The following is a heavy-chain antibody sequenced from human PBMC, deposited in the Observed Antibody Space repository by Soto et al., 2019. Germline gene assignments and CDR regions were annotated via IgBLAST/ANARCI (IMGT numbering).Heavy chain of an antibody. CDR3: ARQYYYDSSGYRRPFDH. CDR2: MYWDSDK. V-gene: IGHV2-5*02. J-gene: IGHJ4*02. Sequence: PTLVNPTQTLTLTCTLSGFSLSTGVGVGWIRQPPGKALEWLALMYWDSDKRYRPSLESRLSITKDPSKNQVVLTMTNMDPVDTATYYCARQYYYDSSGYRRPFDHWGQGTLVTVSS. CDR1: GFSLSTGVG. D-gene: IGHD3-22*01.